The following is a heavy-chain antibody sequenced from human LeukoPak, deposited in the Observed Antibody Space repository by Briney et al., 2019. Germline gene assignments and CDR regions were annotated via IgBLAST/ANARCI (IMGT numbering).Heavy chain of an antibody. Sequence: PGESLRLSCAASGFTFSNYWMHWVRQDPGKGLVWVSFINPDGSTTNYADSVKGRFTISRDNAKNALYLQMNSLRAEDTAVYYCARGNLWDYRRNYYYMDVWGKGTTVTVSS. CDR1: GFTFSNYW. V-gene: IGHV3-74*01. J-gene: IGHJ6*03. CDR2: INPDGSTT. CDR3: ARGNLWDYRRNYYYMDV. D-gene: IGHD4-11*01.